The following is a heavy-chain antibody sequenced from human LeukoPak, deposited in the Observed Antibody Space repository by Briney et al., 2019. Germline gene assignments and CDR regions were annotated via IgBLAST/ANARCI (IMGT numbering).Heavy chain of an antibody. CDR1: GYSISSDHY. Sequence: PSETLSLTCTVSGYSISSDHYWGWIRQSPVKGLEWIGSFYHSENTYYNPSLKSRVTISKDTSKNQFSLRLSSVTDADTAVYYCTRQSPKLTGDVDCWGQGTLVTVSS. J-gene: IGHJ4*02. V-gene: IGHV4-38-2*02. CDR3: TRQSPKLTGDVDC. D-gene: IGHD1-1*01. CDR2: FYHSENT.